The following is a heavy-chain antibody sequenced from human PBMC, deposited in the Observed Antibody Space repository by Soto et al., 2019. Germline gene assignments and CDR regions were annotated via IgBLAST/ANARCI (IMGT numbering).Heavy chain of an antibody. CDR3: AKDTYFYETRVYYIFYY. V-gene: IGHV3-30*18. CDR2: ISYDGSNE. D-gene: IGHD3-22*01. CDR1: GFAFSSYG. Sequence: HPGGSLRLSCAASGFAFSSYGIHWVRQAPGKGLEWVAGISYDGSNEHYTDSVKGRFTISRDNSKNTLYLQMNSLRAEDTAVYYCAKDTYFYETRVYYIFYYWGHGT. J-gene: IGHJ4*01.